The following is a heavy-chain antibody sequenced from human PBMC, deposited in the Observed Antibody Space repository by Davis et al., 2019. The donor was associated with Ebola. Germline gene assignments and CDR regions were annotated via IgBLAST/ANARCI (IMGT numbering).Heavy chain of an antibody. Sequence: GESLKISCAASGFTFSSYGMHWVRQAPGKGLEWVTVIWYDATRKYYVDSVKDRFTISRDNSKNTLYLQMSTLRPEDTALYYCVKDLSGSYSFDFWGQGTPVTVSS. D-gene: IGHD1-26*01. CDR3: VKDLSGSYSFDF. J-gene: IGHJ4*02. V-gene: IGHV3-33*06. CDR1: GFTFSSYG. CDR2: IWYDATRK.